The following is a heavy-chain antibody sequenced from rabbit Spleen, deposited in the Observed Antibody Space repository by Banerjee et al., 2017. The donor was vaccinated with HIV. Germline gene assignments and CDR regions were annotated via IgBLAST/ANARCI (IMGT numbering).Heavy chain of an antibody. D-gene: IGHD1-1*01. CDR1: GFDFSSYG. CDR3: VRGASSSGYYNL. J-gene: IGHJ4*01. CDR2: IDPVFGST. Sequence: QEQLVESGGGLVQPEGSLALTCKASGFDFSSYGVSWVRQAPGKGLEWIGYIDPVFGSTYYSNWVNGRFTISSHNAQNTLYLQLNSLTAADTATYFCVRGASSSGYYNLWGPGTLVTVS. V-gene: IGHV1S47*01.